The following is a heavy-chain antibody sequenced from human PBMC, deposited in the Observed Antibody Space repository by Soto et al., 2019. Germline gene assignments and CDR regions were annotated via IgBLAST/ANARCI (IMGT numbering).Heavy chain of an antibody. D-gene: IGHD6-13*01. CDR3: AREPAAGDWFDP. CDR2: ISAYNGNT. Sequence: ASVKVSCKASGYTFTSYGISWVRQAPGQGLEWMGWISAYNGNTNYAQKLQGRVTMTTDISTSTAYMELRSLRSDDTAVYYCAREPAAGDWFDPWGQGTLVTVSS. CDR1: GYTFTSYG. J-gene: IGHJ5*02. V-gene: IGHV1-18*01.